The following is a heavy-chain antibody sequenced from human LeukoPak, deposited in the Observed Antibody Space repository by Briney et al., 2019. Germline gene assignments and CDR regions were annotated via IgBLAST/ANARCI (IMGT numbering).Heavy chain of an antibody. CDR3: ARGPRIVGAMGAFDY. CDR1: GYTLTSYG. D-gene: IGHD1-26*01. J-gene: IGHJ4*02. V-gene: IGHV1-18*01. CDR2: ISAYNGNT. Sequence: ASVKVSCKASGYTLTSYGISWVRQAPGQGLEWMGWISAYNGNTNYAQKLQGRVTMTTDTSTSTAYMELRGLRSDDTAVYYCARGPRIVGAMGAFDYWGQGTLVTVSS.